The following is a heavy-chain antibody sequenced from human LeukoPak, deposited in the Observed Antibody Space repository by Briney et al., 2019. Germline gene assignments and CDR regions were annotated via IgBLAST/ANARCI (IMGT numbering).Heavy chain of an antibody. Sequence: GGSLRLSCAASGFTFSSYSMNWVRQAPGKGLEWVSSISGSSSYIYYADSVKGRFTISRDNAKNSLYLQMNSLRAEDTAVYYCARNSYQGGPFDYWGQGTLVTVSS. J-gene: IGHJ4*02. CDR1: GFTFSSYS. CDR2: ISGSSSYI. D-gene: IGHD3-16*01. CDR3: ARNSYQGGPFDY. V-gene: IGHV3-21*01.